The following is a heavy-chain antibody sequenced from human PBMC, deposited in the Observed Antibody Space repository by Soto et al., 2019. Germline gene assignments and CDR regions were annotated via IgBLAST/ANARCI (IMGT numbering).Heavy chain of an antibody. CDR2: TNNRGS. CDR3: ARDVFCSSGTCRIGNWFDP. V-gene: IGHV4-34*01. D-gene: IGHD2-15*01. CDR1: GGSFSGYY. Sequence: SETLSLTCAVSGGSFSGYYWSWIRQPPGKGLEWIGATNNRGSDYNPSLKSRVTMSVDTPKNQFSLKLSSLTAADTAVYYCARDVFCSSGTCRIGNWFDPWGQGTLVTVSS. J-gene: IGHJ5*02.